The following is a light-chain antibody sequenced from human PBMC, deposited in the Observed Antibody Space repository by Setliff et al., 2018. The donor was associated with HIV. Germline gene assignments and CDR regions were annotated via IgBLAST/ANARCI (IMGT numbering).Light chain of an antibody. J-gene: IGLJ1*01. Sequence: QPALTQPRSVSGSPGQSVTISCTGTSSDVGGYNYVSWYQHHPGKAPKFMIYDVSKRPSGVPDRFSGSKSGNTASLTISGLQAEDEADYYCCSYVGSYTFGYVFGTGTKVTVL. CDR2: DVS. CDR1: SSDVGGYNY. V-gene: IGLV2-11*01. CDR3: CSYVGSYTFGYV.